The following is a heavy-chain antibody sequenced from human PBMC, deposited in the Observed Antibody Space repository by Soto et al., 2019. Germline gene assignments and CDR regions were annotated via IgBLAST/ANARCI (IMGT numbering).Heavy chain of an antibody. D-gene: IGHD1-1*01. J-gene: IGHJ5*02. Sequence: GASVKVSCKASGYTFTGYYIHWVRQAPGQGLEWMGCINPNGGDTNYAQKFQGRVTMTRDTSISTAYMELTRLTSADTAVYYCAREESGTTGNNWFDPWGQGTLVTVSS. CDR2: INPNGGDT. CDR3: AREESGTTGNNWFDP. V-gene: IGHV1-2*02. CDR1: GYTFTGYY.